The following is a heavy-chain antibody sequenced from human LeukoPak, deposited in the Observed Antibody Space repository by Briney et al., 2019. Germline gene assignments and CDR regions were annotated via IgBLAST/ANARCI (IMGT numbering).Heavy chain of an antibody. Sequence: GGSLRLSCAASGFTFSTSWMSWVRQAPGRGLEWVANIKQDGSDKYYVESVKGRFTISRDNAKNSLYLQMNYLRAEDTAVYYCARFRDDYVWGSYTPPKDFDYWGQGSLVTVSS. CDR1: GFTFSTSW. CDR2: IKQDGSDK. J-gene: IGHJ4*02. V-gene: IGHV3-7*01. D-gene: IGHD3-16*01. CDR3: ARFRDDYVWGSYTPPKDFDY.